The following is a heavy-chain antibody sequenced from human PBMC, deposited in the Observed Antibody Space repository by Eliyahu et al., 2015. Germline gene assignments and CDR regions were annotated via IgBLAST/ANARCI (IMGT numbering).Heavy chain of an antibody. CDR3: AREGSYSSSSSLGMDV. V-gene: IGHV1-69*01. Sequence: EVKKPGSSVKVSCKASGGTFSSYAISWVRQAPGQGLEWMGGIIPIFGTANYAQKFQGRVTITADESTSTAYMELSSLRSEDTAVYYCAREGSYSSSSSLGMDVWGKGTTVTVSS. CDR2: IIPIFGTA. D-gene: IGHD6-6*01. CDR1: GGTFSSYA. J-gene: IGHJ6*04.